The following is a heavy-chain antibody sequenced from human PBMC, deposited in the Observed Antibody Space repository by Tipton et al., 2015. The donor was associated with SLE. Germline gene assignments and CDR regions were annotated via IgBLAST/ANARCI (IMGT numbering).Heavy chain of an antibody. CDR3: AWRYWNYVGGVC. V-gene: IGHV4-59*11. D-gene: IGHD1-7*01. CDR2: IYYSGST. J-gene: IGHJ4*02. CDR1: GGSISSHY. Sequence: TLSLTCTVSGGSISSHYWTWIRQPPGKGLEWIGYIYYSGSTNYNPSLKSRVTISVDTSKKQFSLKLSSVTAADTAVYYCAWRYWNYVGGVCWGQGTLVTVSS.